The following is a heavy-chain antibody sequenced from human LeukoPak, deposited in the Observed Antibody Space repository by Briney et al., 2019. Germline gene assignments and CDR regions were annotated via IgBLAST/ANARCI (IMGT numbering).Heavy chain of an antibody. V-gene: IGHV3-23*01. J-gene: IGHJ4*02. Sequence: GGSLRLSCAASGFTLSSCAMSWVRQAPGKGLEWVSAMSGSGGSTYYADSVKGRFTISRDNSKNTLYLQMNSLRAEDTALYYYAKGGSCSGGTCPTDLDYWGQGTLVTVSS. D-gene: IGHD2-15*01. CDR2: MSGSGGST. CDR1: GFTLSSCA. CDR3: AKGGSCSGGTCPTDLDY.